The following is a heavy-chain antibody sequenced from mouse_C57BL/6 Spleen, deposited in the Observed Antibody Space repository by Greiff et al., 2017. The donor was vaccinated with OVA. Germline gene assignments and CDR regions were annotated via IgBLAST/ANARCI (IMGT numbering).Heavy chain of an antibody. CDR3: AREILRFYFDY. J-gene: IGHJ2*01. CDR1: GYAFSSSW. CDR2: LYPGDGDT. V-gene: IGHV1-82*01. Sequence: VKLMESGPELVKPGASVKISCKASGYAFSSSWMNWVKQRPGKGLEWIGRLYPGDGDTNYNGKFKGKATLTADKSSSTAYMQLSSLTSEDSAVYFCAREILRFYFDYWGQGTTLTVSS. D-gene: IGHD1-1*01.